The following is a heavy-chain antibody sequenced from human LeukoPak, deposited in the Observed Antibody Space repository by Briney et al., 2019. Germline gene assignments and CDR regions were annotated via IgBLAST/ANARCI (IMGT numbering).Heavy chain of an antibody. J-gene: IGHJ4*02. V-gene: IGHV1-24*01. CDR2: SDPEDGET. Sequence: ASVKVSCKVSGYTLTELSMHWVRQAPGKGLEWMGGSDPEDGETIYAQKFQGRVTMTEDTSTDTAYMELSSLRSEDTAVYYCATGLLLWFGELFSDYWGQGTLVTVSS. D-gene: IGHD3-10*01. CDR3: ATGLLLWFGELFSDY. CDR1: GYTLTELS.